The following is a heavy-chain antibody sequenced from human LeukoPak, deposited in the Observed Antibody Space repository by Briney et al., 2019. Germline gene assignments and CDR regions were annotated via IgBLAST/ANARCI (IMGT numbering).Heavy chain of an antibody. CDR1: GFTFSSYW. Sequence: PGGSLRLSCAASGFTFSSYWMHWVRQAPGKGLVWVSRINSDGSSTSYADSVKGRFTISRDNAKNTLYPQMNSLRAEDTVVYYCARDLNYEGLFDYWGQGTLVTVSS. CDR3: ARDLNYEGLFDY. CDR2: INSDGSST. V-gene: IGHV3-74*01. D-gene: IGHD4-11*01. J-gene: IGHJ4*02.